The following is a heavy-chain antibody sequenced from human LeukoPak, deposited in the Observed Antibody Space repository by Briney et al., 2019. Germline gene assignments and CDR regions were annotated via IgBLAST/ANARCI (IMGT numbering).Heavy chain of an antibody. CDR2: ISPDGNDK. Sequence: GGSLRLSCAASGFTFSSYGMHWVRQAPGKGLEWVAIISPDGNDKYYADSVKGRFTISRDNSKNTLYLQMNSLRAEDTAVYYCAREGQLLYEGNYYYYMDVWGEGTTVTVSS. J-gene: IGHJ6*03. D-gene: IGHD2-2*02. CDR1: GFTFSSYG. V-gene: IGHV3-30*03. CDR3: AREGQLLYEGNYYYYMDV.